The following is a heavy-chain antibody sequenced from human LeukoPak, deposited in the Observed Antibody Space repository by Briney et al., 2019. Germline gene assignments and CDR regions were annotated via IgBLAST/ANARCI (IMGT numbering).Heavy chain of an antibody. J-gene: IGHJ4*02. Sequence: SVKVSCKASGYTFTSYGISWVRQAPGQGLEWMGGIIPIFGTANYAQKFQGRVTITTDESTSTAYMELSSLRSEDTAVYYCARDLYYDSSGYSFDYWGQGTLVTVSS. CDR2: IIPIFGTA. CDR1: GYTFTSYG. D-gene: IGHD3-22*01. CDR3: ARDLYYDSSGYSFDY. V-gene: IGHV1-69*05.